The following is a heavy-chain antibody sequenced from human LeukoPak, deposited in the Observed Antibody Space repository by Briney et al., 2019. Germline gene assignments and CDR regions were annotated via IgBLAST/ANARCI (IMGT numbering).Heavy chain of an antibody. CDR3: ARDLNWGDFDY. V-gene: IGHV3-7*01. CDR1: GFSFTSSW. D-gene: IGHD7-27*01. J-gene: IGHJ4*02. Sequence: GGSLRLSCAASGFSFTSSWMTWVRQAPGKGLEWVANISPDGSVKNHVASVKGRLTISKDNAKTTLYLQMNSLSAEDTAVYYCARDLNWGDFDYWGQGTLVTVSS. CDR2: ISPDGSVK.